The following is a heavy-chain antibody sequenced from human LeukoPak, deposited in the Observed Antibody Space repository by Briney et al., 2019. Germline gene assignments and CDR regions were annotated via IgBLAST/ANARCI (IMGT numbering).Heavy chain of an antibody. D-gene: IGHD3-10*01. CDR3: ATTMVRGVITIPYFDY. CDR1: GYTFTSYY. CDR2: INPSGGST. J-gene: IGHJ4*02. V-gene: IGHV1-46*01. Sequence: ASVKVSCKASGYTFTSYYMHWVRQAPGQGLEWMGIINPSGGSTSYAQKFQGRVTITADESTSTAYMELSSLRSEDTAVYYCATTMVRGVITIPYFDYWGQGTLVTVSS.